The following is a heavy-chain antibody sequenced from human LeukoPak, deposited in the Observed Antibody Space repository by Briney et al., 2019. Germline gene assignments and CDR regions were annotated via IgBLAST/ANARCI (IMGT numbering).Heavy chain of an antibody. CDR2: IYYSGST. V-gene: IGHV4-39*01. J-gene: IGHJ5*02. Sequence: SETLSLTCTVSGGSISSSSYYWGWIRQPPGKGLEWIGSIYYSGSTYYNPSLKSRVTISVDTSKNQFSLKLSSVTAADTAVNYCARQRGGGTYYYDSSGPFDPWGQGTLVTVSS. CDR1: GGSISSSSYY. CDR3: ARQRGGGTYYYDSSGPFDP. D-gene: IGHD3-22*01.